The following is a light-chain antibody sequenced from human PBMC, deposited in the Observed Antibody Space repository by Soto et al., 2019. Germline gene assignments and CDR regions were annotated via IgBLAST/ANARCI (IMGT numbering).Light chain of an antibody. CDR1: QSISSY. CDR3: QQSYSTPSIT. J-gene: IGKJ5*01. V-gene: IGKV1-39*01. Sequence: DIPMTQSPSSVSASVGDRVTITCRASQSISSYLNWYQQKPGKAPTLLIYAASSLKSGVPSRLSGSGSGTDFTLTISSLQPEDFATYYCQQSYSTPSITFGQGTRLEIK. CDR2: AAS.